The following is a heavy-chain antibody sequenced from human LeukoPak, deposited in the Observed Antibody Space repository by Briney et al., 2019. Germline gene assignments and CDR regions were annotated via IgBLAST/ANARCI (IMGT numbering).Heavy chain of an antibody. Sequence: SETLSLTCTVSGGSISSYYWSWIRQPAGKGLEWIGRIYTSGSTNYIPSLKSRVTMSVDTSKNQFSLKLSSVTAADTAVYYCARVYDILTGYYKGAFDIWGQGTMVTVSS. CDR1: GGSISSYY. J-gene: IGHJ3*02. V-gene: IGHV4-4*07. CDR3: ARVYDILTGYYKGAFDI. CDR2: IYTSGST. D-gene: IGHD3-9*01.